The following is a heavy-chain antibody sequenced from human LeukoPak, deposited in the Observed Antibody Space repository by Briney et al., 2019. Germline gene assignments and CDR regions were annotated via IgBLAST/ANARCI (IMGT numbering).Heavy chain of an antibody. J-gene: IGHJ6*02. D-gene: IGHD2-21*02. CDR3: ARSDSTHWYGMDV. Sequence: GGSLRPSCAASGFTFSTYTMNWVRQAPGKGLEWVSSISRSSSYIYYADSVKGRFTISRDNAKNSLYLQMNSLRAEDTAVYYCARSDSTHWYGMDVWGQGTTVTVSS. CDR2: ISRSSSYI. CDR1: GFTFSTYT. V-gene: IGHV3-21*01.